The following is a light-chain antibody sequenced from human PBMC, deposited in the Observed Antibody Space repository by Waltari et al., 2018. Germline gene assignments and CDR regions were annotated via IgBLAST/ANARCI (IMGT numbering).Light chain of an antibody. CDR3: CSYGGSYSFVV. J-gene: IGLJ2*01. CDR2: DVT. V-gene: IGLV2-11*01. Sequence: QSALTQPRSVSGSPGQSATISCTGTSSDAGGYNYVPWYQQHPGKAPKLIIYDVTKRPSGVPDRFSGSKSGNTASLTISGLQAEDEADYYCCSYGGSYSFVVFGGGTKLTVL. CDR1: SSDAGGYNY.